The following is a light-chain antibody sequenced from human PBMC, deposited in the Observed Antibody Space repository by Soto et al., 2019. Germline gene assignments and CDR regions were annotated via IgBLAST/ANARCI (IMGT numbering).Light chain of an antibody. V-gene: IGKV3-20*01. CDR3: QQYGSSPPRT. J-gene: IGKJ2*01. CDR1: QSVSSSY. Sequence: EIVLTQSPGTLSLSPGERATLSCRASQSVSSSYLVWYQQKPGQAPRLLIYGASIRATGIPDRFSGSGSGTDFTLTISRLEPEDFAVYYCQQYGSSPPRTFGQGTKLEIK. CDR2: GAS.